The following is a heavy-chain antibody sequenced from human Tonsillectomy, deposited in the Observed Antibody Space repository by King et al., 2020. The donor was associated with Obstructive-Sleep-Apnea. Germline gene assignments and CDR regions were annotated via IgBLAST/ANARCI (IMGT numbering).Heavy chain of an antibody. CDR3: ARGRATTVITPYY. CDR2: IYTSGST. J-gene: IGHJ4*02. D-gene: IGHD4-23*01. CDR1: GGSISSGGYY. Sequence: PLQESGPGLVKPSQTLSLTCTVSGGSISSGGYYWNWIRQHPGKGLEWIGYIYTSGSTHYNPSLKSRVTISVDTSKNQFSLRLTSVTAADTAMYYCARGRATTVITPYYWGPGTLVTVSS. V-gene: IGHV4-31*03.